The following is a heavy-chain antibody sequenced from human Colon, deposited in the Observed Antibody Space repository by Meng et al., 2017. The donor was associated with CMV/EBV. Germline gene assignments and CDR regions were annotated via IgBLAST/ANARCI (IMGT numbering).Heavy chain of an antibody. CDR3: VRDKGSYYGSGTYLTLASYYGMDV. V-gene: IGHV3-21*01. J-gene: IGHJ6*02. CDR2: FTRGSPYI. Sequence: MNWVRRDRGRGLEWVSSFTRGSPYIYYADSVRGRFTISRDSARNSLSLQMNSLRAEDTAVYYCVRDKGSYYGSGTYLTLASYYGMDVWGQGTLVTVSS. D-gene: IGHD3-10*01.